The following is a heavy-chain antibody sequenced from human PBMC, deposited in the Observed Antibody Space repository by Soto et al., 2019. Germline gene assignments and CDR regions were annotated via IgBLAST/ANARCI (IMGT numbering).Heavy chain of an antibody. CDR1: GYTFTNYA. J-gene: IGHJ4*02. CDR3: ARGPKSGNYFRYYFDY. Sequence: QVQLVQSGAEVKKPGASVKVSCKASGYTFTNYAVHWVRQAPGQRLEWMGWINAGNANTKYSQKFQDRVTMTEDTFATTTYKDLSSLKSEDTAVYYCARGPKSGNYFRYYFDYWGQGTLVTVSS. CDR2: INAGNANT. D-gene: IGHD3-10*01. V-gene: IGHV1-3*01.